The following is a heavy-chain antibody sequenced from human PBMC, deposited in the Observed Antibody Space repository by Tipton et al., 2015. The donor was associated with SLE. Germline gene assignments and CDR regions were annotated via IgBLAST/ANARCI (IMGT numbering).Heavy chain of an antibody. CDR2: ISPSSATT. D-gene: IGHD6-19*01. Sequence: SLRLSCAVSGFTFSSIAMSWVRQGPGKGLEWVSTISPSSATTYYADSVKGRFTISRDNSKKTLYVQMTNLRVEDTAVYYCSKNLSPDIAVSGDWGQGTLVTVSS. J-gene: IGHJ4*02. CDR3: SKNLSPDIAVSGD. CDR1: GFTFSSIA. V-gene: IGHV3-23*01.